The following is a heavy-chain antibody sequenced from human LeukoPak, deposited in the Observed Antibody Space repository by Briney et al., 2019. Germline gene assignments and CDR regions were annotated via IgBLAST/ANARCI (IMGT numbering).Heavy chain of an antibody. CDR1: GFTFSTYG. V-gene: IGHV3-30*18. J-gene: IGHJ4*02. CDR3: AKDGDYYGSGSKGYYFDY. CDR2: ISYDGRNK. D-gene: IGHD3-10*01. Sequence: PGGSLRLSCAASGFTFSTYGMHWVRQAPGKGLEWVAVISYDGRNKYYPDSVKGRFTFTKDNSKNTLYLQMNSLRAEDTAVYYCAKDGDYYGSGSKGYYFDYWGQGTPVTVSS.